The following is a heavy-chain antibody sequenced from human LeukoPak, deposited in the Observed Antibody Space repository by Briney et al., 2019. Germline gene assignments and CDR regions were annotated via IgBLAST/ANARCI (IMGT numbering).Heavy chain of an antibody. J-gene: IGHJ5*02. D-gene: IGHD3-22*01. V-gene: IGHV3-21*01. CDR1: GFTFSSYS. CDR2: ISSSSSYI. Sequence: PGGSLRLSCAASGFTFSSYSMNWVRQAPGKGLEWVSSISSSSSYIYYADSVKGRFTISRDNAKNSLYLQMNSLRAEDTAVYYCAKTYYYDSSGYYYLGWFDPWGQGTLVTVSS. CDR3: AKTYYYDSSGYYYLGWFDP.